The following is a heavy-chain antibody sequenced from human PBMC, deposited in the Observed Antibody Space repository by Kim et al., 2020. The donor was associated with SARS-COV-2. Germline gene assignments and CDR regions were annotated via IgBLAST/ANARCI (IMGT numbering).Heavy chain of an antibody. CDR3: ARAPGGIRFDS. V-gene: IGHV4-61*08. Sequence: SETLSLTCTVSGGSVSSAGHYWSWIRQPPGTGLEWIAYIYYTEDINYNPSLRSRVTISLDTSKNQFSLKLTSVSAADTAMYYCARAPGGIRFDSWGQGTLVTVSS. CDR1: GGSVSSAGHY. D-gene: IGHD3-16*01. J-gene: IGHJ5*01. CDR2: IYYTEDI.